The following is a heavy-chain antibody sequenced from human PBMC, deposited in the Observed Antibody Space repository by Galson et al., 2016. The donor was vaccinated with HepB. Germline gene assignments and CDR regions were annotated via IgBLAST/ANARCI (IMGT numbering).Heavy chain of an antibody. V-gene: IGHV1-69*13. J-gene: IGHJ5*02. D-gene: IGHD6-13*01. CDR2: IVPIFGAT. Sequence: SVKVSCKASGGPFSNYPISWVRQAPGQGLEWMGEIVPIFGATNYAQKFQGRVTIIADESTRTVYMELRSLGSGDTAMYYCASLETGYLPAVGPDPWGQGTLVTVSA. CDR3: ASLETGYLPAVGPDP. CDR1: GGPFSNYP.